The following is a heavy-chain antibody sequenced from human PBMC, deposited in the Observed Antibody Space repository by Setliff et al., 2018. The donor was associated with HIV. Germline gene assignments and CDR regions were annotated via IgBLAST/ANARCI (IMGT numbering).Heavy chain of an antibody. CDR1: GGSISSHF. Sequence: PSETLSLTCTVSGGSISSHFWSWIRQPPGKGLEWIGTVSYSGSTNYNPSLKSRVTISVDTSENQFSLKLSSVTAADTAVYYCARRLGATVFYYFDYWGQGTLVTVSS. J-gene: IGHJ4*02. CDR2: VSYSGST. D-gene: IGHD3-16*01. CDR3: ARRLGATVFYYFDY. V-gene: IGHV4-59*11.